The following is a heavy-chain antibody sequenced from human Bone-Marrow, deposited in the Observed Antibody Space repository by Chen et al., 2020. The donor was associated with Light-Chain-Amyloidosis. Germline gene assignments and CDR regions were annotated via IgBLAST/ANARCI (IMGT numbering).Heavy chain of an antibody. J-gene: IGHJ4*02. CDR1: GFTVSDAF. D-gene: IGHD3-3*01. V-gene: IGHV3-53*01. CDR3: ARATATYYDFWSGYYSFDY. Sequence: EVQLVESGGGLVQPGGSLRLSCAVSGFTVSDAFMNWVRQAPGKGLEWVSIIYKDGRTFYADSVKGRFTISRDTSKNTLYLHMNNLRAEDTAVYYCARATATYYDFWSGYYSFDYWGQGTLVTVSS. CDR2: IYKDGRT.